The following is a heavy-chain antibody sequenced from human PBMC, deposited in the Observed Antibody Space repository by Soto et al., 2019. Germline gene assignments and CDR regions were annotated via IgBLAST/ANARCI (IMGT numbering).Heavy chain of an antibody. V-gene: IGHV3-72*01. D-gene: IGHD1-26*01. Sequence: EVQLVESGGGLDQPGGSARLSCAASGFSVSGWYMDWVRQAPGKGLEWVARLKDRSQNYATEYAASVKGRFTVSRHASQNSMYLQMNSLKIEDTAVYYCAREGDARWLDSWGQGTLVTVS. CDR2: LKDRSQNYAT. CDR1: GFSVSGWY. CDR3: AREGDARWLDS. J-gene: IGHJ5*01.